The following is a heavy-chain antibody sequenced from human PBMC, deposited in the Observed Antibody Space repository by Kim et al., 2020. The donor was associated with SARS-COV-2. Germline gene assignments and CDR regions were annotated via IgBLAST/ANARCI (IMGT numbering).Heavy chain of an antibody. J-gene: IGHJ4*02. CDR2: DGGTT. Sequence: DGGTTDYAAPVKARFTISRDDSKNTLYLQRNSLKTEDTAIYYCTAARVGHYWGQGTLVIVSS. D-gene: IGHD1-26*01. CDR3: TAARVGHY. V-gene: IGHV3-15*01.